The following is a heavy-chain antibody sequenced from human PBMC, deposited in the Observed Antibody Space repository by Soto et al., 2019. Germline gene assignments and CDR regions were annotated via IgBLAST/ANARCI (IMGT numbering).Heavy chain of an antibody. CDR2: INHSGST. D-gene: IGHD2-2*01. Sequence: QVQLQQWGAGLLKPSETLSLTRAVYGGSFSGYYWSWIRQPPGKGLEWIGEINHSGSTNYNPSLKSRVTISVDTSKNQFSLKLSSVTAADTAVYYCARAIIPAATRYYYYYMDVWGKGTTVTVSS. CDR3: ARAIIPAATRYYYYYMDV. J-gene: IGHJ6*03. V-gene: IGHV4-34*01. CDR1: GGSFSGYY.